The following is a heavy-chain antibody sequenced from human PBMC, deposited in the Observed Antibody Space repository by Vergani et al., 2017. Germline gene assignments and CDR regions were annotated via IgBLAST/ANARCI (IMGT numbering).Heavy chain of an antibody. CDR2: IVVGSGNT. J-gene: IGHJ6*02. CDR3: AAASRHPTHYGMDV. V-gene: IGHV1-58*01. CDR1: GFTFTSSA. Sequence: QMQLVQSGPEVKKPRTSVKVSCKASGFTFTSSAVQWVRQARGQRLEWIGWIVVGSGNTNYAQKFQERVTITRDMSTSTAYMELSSLRSEDTAVYYCAAASRHPTHYGMDVWGQGTTVTVSS.